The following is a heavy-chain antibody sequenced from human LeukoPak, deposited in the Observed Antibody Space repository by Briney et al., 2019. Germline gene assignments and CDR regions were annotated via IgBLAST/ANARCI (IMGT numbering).Heavy chain of an antibody. CDR1: GYTFTDYY. Sequence: GASVKVSCKASGYTFTDYYMHWVRQAPGQGLEWMGRIDPNSGGTKYAQKFQGTVTMNRDTSISTAYMEMNRLTSDDTAVYYCAKCGDFIAASYNWFDPWGPGTLVTVSS. V-gene: IGHV1-2*06. D-gene: IGHD6-13*01. CDR3: AKCGDFIAASYNWFDP. CDR2: IDPNSGGT. J-gene: IGHJ5*02.